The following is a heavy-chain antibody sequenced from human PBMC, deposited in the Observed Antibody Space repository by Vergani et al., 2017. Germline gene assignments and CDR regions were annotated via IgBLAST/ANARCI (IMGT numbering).Heavy chain of an antibody. CDR3: ASLRLGELSFDY. V-gene: IGHV4-59*01. CDR2: IYYSGST. D-gene: IGHD3-16*02. CDR1: GGSISSYY. J-gene: IGHJ4*02. Sequence: QVQLQQWGAGLLKPSETLSLTCTVSGGSISSYYWSWIRQPPGKGLEWIGYIYYSGSTNYNPSLKSRVTISVDTSKNQFSLKLSSVTAADTAVYYCASLRLGELSFDYWGQGTLVTVSS.